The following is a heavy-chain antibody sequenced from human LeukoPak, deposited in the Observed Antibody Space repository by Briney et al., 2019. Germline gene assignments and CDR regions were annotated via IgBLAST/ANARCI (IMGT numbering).Heavy chain of an antibody. CDR3: ARGIHKTYCTSTSCYINWFDP. J-gene: IGHJ5*02. D-gene: IGHD2-2*02. V-gene: IGHV3-33*01. CDR2: IWYDGSND. Sequence: GGSLRLSCAASGFTFSNYAMHWVRQAPGKGLEWVAVIWYDGSNDYYANSVKGRFAISRDSSKNTVYLQMNSLRAEDTAVYYCARGIHKTYCTSTSCYINWFDPWGQGTLVTVSA. CDR1: GFTFSNYA.